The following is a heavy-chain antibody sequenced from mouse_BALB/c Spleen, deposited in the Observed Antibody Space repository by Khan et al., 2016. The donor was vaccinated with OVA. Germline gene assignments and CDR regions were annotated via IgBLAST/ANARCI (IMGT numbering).Heavy chain of an antibody. V-gene: IGHV3-5*02. CDR3: ARDYGSLYWYFDV. D-gene: IGHD1-1*01. CDR2: IYYSGTV. CDR1: GISITSGNYR. J-gene: IGHJ1*01. Sequence: EVQLQESGPGLVNPSQTVSLTCTVTGISITSGNYRWSWIRQIPGNKLEWIGNIYYSGTVTYNPSLTSRTTITRATSKNQFFLEMNSLTAEDTATYYCARDYGSLYWYFDVWGAGTTVTVSS.